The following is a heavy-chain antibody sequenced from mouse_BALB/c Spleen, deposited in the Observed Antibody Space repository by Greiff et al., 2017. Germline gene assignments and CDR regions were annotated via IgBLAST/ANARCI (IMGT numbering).Heavy chain of an antibody. CDR2: IDPENGDT. Sequence: EVKLQESGAELVRSGASVKLSCTASGFNIKDYYMHWVKQRPEQGLEWIGWIDPENGDTEYAPKFQGKATMTADTSSNTAYLQLSSLTSEDTAVYYCNDRYDYAMDYWGQGTSVTVSS. CDR3: NDRYDYAMDY. CDR1: GFNIKDYY. D-gene: IGHD2-14*01. V-gene: IGHV14-4*02. J-gene: IGHJ4*01.